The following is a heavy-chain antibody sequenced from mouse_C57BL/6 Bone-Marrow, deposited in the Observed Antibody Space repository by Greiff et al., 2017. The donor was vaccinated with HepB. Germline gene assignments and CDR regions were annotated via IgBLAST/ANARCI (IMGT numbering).Heavy chain of an antibody. J-gene: IGHJ4*01. CDR3: ARPYQGAMDY. D-gene: IGHD2-10*01. CDR1: GYSITSGYY. V-gene: IGHV3-6*01. Sequence: EVQLQQSGPGLVKPSQSLSLTCSVTGYSITSGYYWNWIRQFPGNKLEWMGYISYDGSNNYNPSLKNRISITRDTSKNQFFLKLNSVTTEDTATYYCARPYQGAMDYWGQGTSFTVSS. CDR2: ISYDGSN.